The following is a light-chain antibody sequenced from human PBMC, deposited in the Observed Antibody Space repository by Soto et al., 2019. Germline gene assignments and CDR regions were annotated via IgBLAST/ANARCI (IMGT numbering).Light chain of an antibody. Sequence: EIVLPQSPATLSLSAGERATLSCRTSQNVANYLDWYQQKPGQAPRLLIYESSNRATGIAARFSGSGSGTDFTLTISSLEPEDLAVYYCQQRSNWPPITFGQGTRLEIK. J-gene: IGKJ5*01. CDR3: QQRSNWPPIT. CDR1: QNVANY. V-gene: IGKV3-11*01. CDR2: ESS.